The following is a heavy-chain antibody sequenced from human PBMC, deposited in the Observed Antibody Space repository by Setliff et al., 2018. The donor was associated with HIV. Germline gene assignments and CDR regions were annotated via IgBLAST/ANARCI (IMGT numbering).Heavy chain of an antibody. D-gene: IGHD3-22*01. CDR3: ARLTTTYYYDSSAYYHPV. CDR2: IYHSGST. Sequence: PSETLSLTCTVSGYSISSDYYWGWIRQPPGKGLEWIGNIYHSGSTYYNPSLKSRVTISVDTSKNQSSLKLGAVTAADTAVLYCARLTTTYYYDSSAYYHPVWGQGTTVTVSS. J-gene: IGHJ6*02. V-gene: IGHV4-38-2*02. CDR1: GYSISSDYY.